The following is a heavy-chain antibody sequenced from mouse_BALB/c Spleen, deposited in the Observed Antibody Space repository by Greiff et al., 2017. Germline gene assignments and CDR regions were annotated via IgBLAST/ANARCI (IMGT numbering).Heavy chain of an antibody. Sequence: VHVKQSGTVLARPGASVKMSCKASGYSFTSYWMHWVKQRPGQGLEWIGAIYPGNSDTSYNQKFKGKAKLTAVTSASTAYMELSSLTNEDSAVYYCTNYYGNPWFAYWGQGTLVTVSA. V-gene: IGHV1-5*01. CDR3: TNYYGNPWFAY. CDR1: GYSFTSYW. CDR2: IYPGNSDT. J-gene: IGHJ3*01. D-gene: IGHD2-1*01.